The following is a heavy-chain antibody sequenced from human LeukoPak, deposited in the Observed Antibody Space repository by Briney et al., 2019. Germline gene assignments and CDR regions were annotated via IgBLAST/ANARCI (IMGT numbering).Heavy chain of an antibody. V-gene: IGHV3-30*04. J-gene: IGHJ4*02. Sequence: GGSLRLSCVAPGFTFSGYPMHWVRQTPGKGLDWVAIISDDGGRKFYADSVEGRFTISRDNSKNTLFLQMSSLRAEDTALYYCVRGVYNNGNMNDYWGQGTLVTVSS. D-gene: IGHD5/OR15-5a*01. CDR1: GFTFSGYP. CDR2: ISDDGGRK. CDR3: VRGVYNNGNMNDY.